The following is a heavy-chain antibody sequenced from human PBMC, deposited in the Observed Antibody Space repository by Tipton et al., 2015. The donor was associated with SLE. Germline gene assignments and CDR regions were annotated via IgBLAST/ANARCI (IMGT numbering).Heavy chain of an antibody. CDR1: GGSISSSSSYY. J-gene: IGHJ6*02. Sequence: TLSLTCAVYGGSISSSSSYYWSWIRQPPGKGLEWIAYIYYSGDTNSNPSLKSRVTISLDTSKNQISLKLNSVTAADTAAYYCARGLGFWDVWGQGTTVTVSS. D-gene: IGHD5-12*01. CDR3: ARGLGFWDV. V-gene: IGHV4-61*01. CDR2: IYYSGDT.